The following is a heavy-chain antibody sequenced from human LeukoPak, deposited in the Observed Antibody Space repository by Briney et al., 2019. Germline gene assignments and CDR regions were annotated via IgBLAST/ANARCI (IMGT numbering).Heavy chain of an antibody. CDR2: ISAYNGNT. CDR1: GYSFTTYG. D-gene: IGHD3-22*01. J-gene: IGHJ4*02. CDR3: ARDTHCRDSGGYSDN. V-gene: IGHV1-18*01. Sequence: ASVKVSCKASGYSFTTYGISWVRQAPGQGLEWMGWISAYNGNTNYAQKFQDRVTMTTDTSTSTAYMELRSLRSDDTAVYYCARDTHCRDSGGYSDNWGQGTLVTVSS.